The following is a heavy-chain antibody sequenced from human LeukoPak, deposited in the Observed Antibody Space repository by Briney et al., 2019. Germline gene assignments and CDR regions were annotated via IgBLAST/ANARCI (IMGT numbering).Heavy chain of an antibody. J-gene: IGHJ4*02. D-gene: IGHD5-24*01. Sequence: TGGSLRLSCAASGLTFSTYAMSWVRQAPGKGLEWVSSISSGSSTSYAGYADSVKGRFSISRDNSKNTLYLQMSSLRAEDTAVYYCAKGGRGYNPDFWGQGTLVTVSS. CDR3: AKGGRGYNPDF. V-gene: IGHV3-23*01. CDR1: GLTFSTYA. CDR2: ISSGSSTSYA.